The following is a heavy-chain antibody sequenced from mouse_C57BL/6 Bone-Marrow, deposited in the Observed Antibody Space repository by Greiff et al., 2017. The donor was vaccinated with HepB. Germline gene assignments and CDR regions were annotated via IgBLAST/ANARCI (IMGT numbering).Heavy chain of an antibody. Sequence: EVMLVESEGGLVQPGSSMKLSCTASGFTFSDYYMAWVRQVPEKGLEWVANINYDGSSTYYLDSLKSRFIISRDNAKNILYLQMSSLKSEDPATYYCARDITTVVATPSWYFDVWGTGTTVTVSS. D-gene: IGHD1-1*01. J-gene: IGHJ1*03. CDR1: GFTFSDYY. CDR2: INYDGSST. V-gene: IGHV5-16*01. CDR3: ARDITTVVATPSWYFDV.